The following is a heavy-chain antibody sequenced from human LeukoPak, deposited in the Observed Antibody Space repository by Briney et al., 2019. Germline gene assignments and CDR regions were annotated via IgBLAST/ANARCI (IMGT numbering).Heavy chain of an antibody. Sequence: GGSLRLSCAASGFTFSSYAMSWVRRAPGKGLEWVSAISGSGGSTYYADSVKGRFTISRDNSKNTLYLQMNSLRAEDTAVYYCAKDQRITMIVVVPDAFDIWGQGTMVTVSS. D-gene: IGHD3-22*01. V-gene: IGHV3-23*01. CDR2: ISGSGGST. J-gene: IGHJ3*02. CDR3: AKDQRITMIVVVPDAFDI. CDR1: GFTFSSYA.